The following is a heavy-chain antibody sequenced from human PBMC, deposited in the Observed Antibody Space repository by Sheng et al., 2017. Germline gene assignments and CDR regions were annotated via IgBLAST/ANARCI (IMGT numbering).Heavy chain of an antibody. D-gene: IGHD3-10*01. CDR1: GGSISSYY. J-gene: IGHJ4*02. Sequence: QVQLQESGPGLVKPSETLSLTCTVSGGSISSYYWSWIRQPPGKGLEWIGYIYYSGSTNYNPSLKSRVTISVDTSKNQFSLKLSSVTAADTAVYYCAGRPAGVSLPDRYFDYWGQG. CDR2: IYYSGST. V-gene: IGHV4-59*01. CDR3: AGRPAGVSLPDRYFDY.